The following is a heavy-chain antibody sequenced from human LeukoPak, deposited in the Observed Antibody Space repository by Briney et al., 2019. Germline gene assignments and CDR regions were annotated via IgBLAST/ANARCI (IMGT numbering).Heavy chain of an antibody. J-gene: IGHJ4*02. Sequence: GGSLRLSCAASGFTFSSFAMSWVRQAPGKGLEWVSAISGSGGSTYYADSVKGRFTISRDNSKNTLSLQMNSLRAEDTAVYSCARGGSYCRGGNCYFSTLDYWGQGTLVTVSS. CDR3: ARGGSYCRGGNCYFSTLDY. V-gene: IGHV3-23*01. CDR2: ISGSGGST. CDR1: GFTFSSFA. D-gene: IGHD2-15*01.